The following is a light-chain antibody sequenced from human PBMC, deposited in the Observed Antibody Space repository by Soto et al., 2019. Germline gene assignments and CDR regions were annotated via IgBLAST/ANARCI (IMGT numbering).Light chain of an antibody. CDR2: DGS. J-gene: IGKJ5*01. CDR1: QLFSSN. Sequence: IVMMQSPATLSVSPLEIVDSSCGASQLFSSNLAWYQHKPGQAPRLLIYDGSTRAAGVPARFSGSGSGTEFTLTINSLQAEDCAVYYCQQYYNWPRTFGQGTRLEI. CDR3: QQYYNWPRT. V-gene: IGKV3-15*01.